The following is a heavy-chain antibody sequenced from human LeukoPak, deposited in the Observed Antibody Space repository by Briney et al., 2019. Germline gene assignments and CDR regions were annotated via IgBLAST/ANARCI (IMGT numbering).Heavy chain of an antibody. V-gene: IGHV4-59*01. CDR2: INFSGTT. Sequence: KPSETLSLTCTVSGGSISSYYWSWIRQPPGKGLEWIGYINFSGTTNYNPSLKSRVSISVDTSKNQFSLRLSSMTAADTAVYYWARGTMMVGPWGQGTQVTVSS. D-gene: IGHD3-22*01. CDR1: GGSISSYY. CDR3: ARGTMMVGP. J-gene: IGHJ5*02.